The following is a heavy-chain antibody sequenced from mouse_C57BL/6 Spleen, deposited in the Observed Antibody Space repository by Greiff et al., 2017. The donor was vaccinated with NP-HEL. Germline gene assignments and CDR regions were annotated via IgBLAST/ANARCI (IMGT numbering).Heavy chain of an antibody. Sequence: QVQLQQFGAELVKPGASVKISCKASGYTFTDYYINWVKQRPGQGLEWIGKIGPGSGSTYYNEKFKGKATLTADKSSSTAYMQLSSLTSEDSAVYFCAKCYYSNPFDYWGQVTTLTVSS. D-gene: IGHD2-5*01. V-gene: IGHV1-77*01. CDR3: AKCYYSNPFDY. CDR2: IGPGSGST. J-gene: IGHJ2*01. CDR1: GYTFTDYY.